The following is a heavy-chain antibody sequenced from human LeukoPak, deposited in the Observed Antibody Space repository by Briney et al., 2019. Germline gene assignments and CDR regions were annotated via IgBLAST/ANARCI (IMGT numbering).Heavy chain of an antibody. D-gene: IGHD6-19*01. CDR1: GFTFSSYS. V-gene: IGHV3-48*04. CDR2: ISSSSSTI. J-gene: IGHJ4*02. Sequence: GGSLRLSCAASGFTFSSYSMNWVRQAPGKGLEWVSYISSSSSTIYYADSVKGRFTISRDNAKNSLYLQMNSLRAEVTAVYYCARSGGGSGSPSWGQGTLVTVSS. CDR3: ARSGGGSGSPS.